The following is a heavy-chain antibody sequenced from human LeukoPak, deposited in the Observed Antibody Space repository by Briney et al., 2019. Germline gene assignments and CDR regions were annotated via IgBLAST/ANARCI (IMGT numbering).Heavy chain of an antibody. CDR3: ARSRDGYNYVGMDWFDP. J-gene: IGHJ5*02. Sequence: PSETLSLTCTVSGGSISSGGYYRSWIRQHPGKGLEWIGYIYYSGSTYYNPSLKSRVTISVDTSKNQFSLKLSSVTAADTAVYYCARSRDGYNYVGMDWFDPWGRGTLVTVSS. CDR2: IYYSGST. D-gene: IGHD5-24*01. CDR1: GGSISSGGYY. V-gene: IGHV4-31*03.